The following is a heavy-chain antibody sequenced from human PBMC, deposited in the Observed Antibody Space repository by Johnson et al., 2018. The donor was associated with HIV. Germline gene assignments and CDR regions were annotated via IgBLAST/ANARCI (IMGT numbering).Heavy chain of an antibody. Sequence: VQLVESGGGVVQPGRSLRLSCAASGFTFSSYAMHWVRQAPGKGLEWVAVISYDGSNKYYADSVKGRFTISRDNSKNTLYLQINSLRAEDTAVYYCAREGEWLVPSLDIWGQGTMVTVSS. D-gene: IGHD6-19*01. J-gene: IGHJ3*02. CDR1: GFTFSSYA. CDR3: AREGEWLVPSLDI. CDR2: ISYDGSNK. V-gene: IGHV3-30-3*01.